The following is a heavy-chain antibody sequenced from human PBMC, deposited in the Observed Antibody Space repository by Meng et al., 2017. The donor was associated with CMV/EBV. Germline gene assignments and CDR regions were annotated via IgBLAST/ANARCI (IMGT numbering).Heavy chain of an antibody. CDR1: GGSISSYY. D-gene: IGHD3-3*01. CDR3: ARGTEDYDFWLDY. CDR2: IYYSGST. Sequence: SETLSLTCTVSGGSISSYYWSWIRQPPGKGLEWIGYIYYSGSTNYNPSLKSRDTISVDTSKNQFSLKLSSVTAADTAVYYCARGTEDYDFWLDYWGQGTLVTVSS. V-gene: IGHV4-59*01. J-gene: IGHJ4*02.